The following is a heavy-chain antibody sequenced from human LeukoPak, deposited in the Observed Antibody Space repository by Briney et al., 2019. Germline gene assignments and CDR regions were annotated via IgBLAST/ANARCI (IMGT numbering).Heavy chain of an antibody. D-gene: IGHD6-19*01. CDR1: GRPISSSTYY. J-gene: IGHJ5*02. Sequence: KPSETLSLTCTVSGRPISSSTYYWGWSRQPPGKGLEWIGSIYYSGSTNYNPSLKSRVTISVDTSKNQFSLKLSSVTAADPAVYYCARGWYSDWFDPWGQGTLVTVSS. V-gene: IGHV4-39*07. CDR2: IYYSGST. CDR3: ARGWYSDWFDP.